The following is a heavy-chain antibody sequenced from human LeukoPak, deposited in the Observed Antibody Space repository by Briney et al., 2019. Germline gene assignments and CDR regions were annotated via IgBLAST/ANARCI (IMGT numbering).Heavy chain of an antibody. V-gene: IGHV3-21*01. CDR3: ARDKGEYSSSWYPGEGAFDI. Sequence: SGGSLRLSCAASGFTFSSYSMNWVRQAPGKGLEWVSSISSSSSYIYYADSVKGRFTISRDNAKNSLYLQMNSLRAEDTAVYYCARDKGEYSSSWYPGEGAFDIWGQGTMVTVSS. D-gene: IGHD6-13*01. CDR2: ISSSSSYI. J-gene: IGHJ3*02. CDR1: GFTFSSYS.